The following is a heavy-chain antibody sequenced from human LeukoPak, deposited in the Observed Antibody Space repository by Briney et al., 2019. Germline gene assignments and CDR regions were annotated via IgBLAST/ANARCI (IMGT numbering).Heavy chain of an antibody. J-gene: IGHJ4*01. D-gene: IGHD3-10*01. V-gene: IGHV3-33*05. Sequence: GTSLRLSCTTSGFTFDFYAMHWGRQAPGKGLEWVAVMSYDGRYRYYADSAKGRFNISRDNSKRTLYLEMSSLRPEDTALYYCARSELYYGSESYYHLDYWGHGTLVTVSS. CDR2: MSYDGRYR. CDR3: ARSELYYGSESYYHLDY. CDR1: GFTFDFYA.